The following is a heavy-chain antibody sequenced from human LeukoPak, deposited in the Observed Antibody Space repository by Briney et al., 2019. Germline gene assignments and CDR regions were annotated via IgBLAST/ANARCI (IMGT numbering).Heavy chain of an antibody. V-gene: IGHV3-30*03. Sequence: GGSLRLYCAASGFVFSDFGILWVRQAPVKGLEWVAFISYDGSNKNYADSVKGRSSISRDNSEKTVYLQMGSLRAEDTAVYYCARDEHLSFQDWGQGTLVTVSS. CDR2: ISYDGSNK. J-gene: IGHJ4*02. CDR3: ARDEHLSFQD. D-gene: IGHD1/OR15-1a*01. CDR1: GFVFSDFG.